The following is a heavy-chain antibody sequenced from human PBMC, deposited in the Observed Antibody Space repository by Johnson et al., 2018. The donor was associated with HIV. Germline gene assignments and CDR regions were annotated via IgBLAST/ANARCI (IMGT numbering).Heavy chain of an antibody. V-gene: IGHV3-30*03. CDR3: AIIPAGNGFDL. CDR2: ISYDGSNE. J-gene: IGHJ3*01. CDR1: GFTFSSYG. Sequence: QVQVVESGGGVVQPGRSLRISCAASGFTFSSYGMHWVRQAPGKGLEWVAVISYDGSNEYYADSVKGRFTIPRDNSKNTLYLQMNSLRAEDTAVYYCAIIPAGNGFDLWGQGTMVTVSS. D-gene: IGHD2-2*01.